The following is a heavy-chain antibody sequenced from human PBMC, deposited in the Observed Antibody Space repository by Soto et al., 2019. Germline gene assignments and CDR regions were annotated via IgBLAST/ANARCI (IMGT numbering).Heavy chain of an antibody. V-gene: IGHV3-64*01. CDR2: INGDGGST. CDR1: GFTFSNYY. D-gene: IGHD2-2*01. J-gene: IGHJ4*02. Sequence: GGSLRLSCAASGFTFSNYYMHWVRQAPGRGLEYVSTINGDGGSTFYANSVKGRFTISRDNSKNTLYLQMGSLRPEDMAVYYCARGLFTWSDSATCYAHWGQGTPVTVSS. CDR3: ARGLFTWSDSATCYAH.